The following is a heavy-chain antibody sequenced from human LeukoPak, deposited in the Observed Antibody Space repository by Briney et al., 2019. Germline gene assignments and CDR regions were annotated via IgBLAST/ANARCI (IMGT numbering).Heavy chain of an antibody. D-gene: IGHD5-12*01. Sequence: GGSLRLSCAPSGFALTTYAMSWVRQAPGKGLRWVSAISGSGGSTEPANSVKCRFTISRDNSKITLYLQMNRLRAEDTAVYYCAKVPNPVALNWSDPWGQGTLVTVSS. CDR3: AKVPNPVALNWSDP. V-gene: IGHV3-23*01. CDR2: ISGSGGST. J-gene: IGHJ5*02. CDR1: GFALTTYA.